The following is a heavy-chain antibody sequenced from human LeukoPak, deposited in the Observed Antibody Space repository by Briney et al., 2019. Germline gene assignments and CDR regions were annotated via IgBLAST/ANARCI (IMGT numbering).Heavy chain of an antibody. Sequence: PGGSLRLSCAASGFTFSSYGMHWVRQAPGKGLEWVAVISYDGSNKYYADSVKGRFTISRDNSKNTLYLQMNSLRAEDTAVYYCARDPYCGGDCYSDYWGQGTLVTVSS. V-gene: IGHV3-30*03. J-gene: IGHJ4*02. CDR2: ISYDGSNK. D-gene: IGHD2-21*02. CDR1: GFTFSSYG. CDR3: ARDPYCGGDCYSDY.